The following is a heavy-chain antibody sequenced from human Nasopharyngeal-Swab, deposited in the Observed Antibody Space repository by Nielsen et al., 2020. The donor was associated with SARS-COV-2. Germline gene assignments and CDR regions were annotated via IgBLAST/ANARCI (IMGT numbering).Heavy chain of an antibody. D-gene: IGHD2-8*02. CDR3: AKEEVLASASFSLNFDY. CDR1: GFTFDDYA. J-gene: IGHJ4*02. V-gene: IGHV3-9*01. CDR2: ISWNSGSI. Sequence: SLKISCAASGFTFDDYAMHWVRQAPGKGLEWVSGISWNSGSIGYADSVKGRFTISRDNAKNSLYLQMNSLRAEDTALYYCAKEEVLASASFSLNFDYWGQGTLVTVSS.